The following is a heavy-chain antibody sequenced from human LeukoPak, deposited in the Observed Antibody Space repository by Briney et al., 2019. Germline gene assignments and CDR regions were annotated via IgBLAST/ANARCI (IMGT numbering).Heavy chain of an antibody. CDR2: TYPGDSDT. Sequence: HGESLKISCKGSGYSFTSYWIGWVRQMPGKGLEWMGITYPGDSDTRYSPSFQGQITISADKSISTAYLQWSSLKASDTAMYYCARMRDSSGYYYSYFDYWGQGTLVTVSS. CDR3: ARMRDSSGYYYSYFDY. D-gene: IGHD3-22*01. V-gene: IGHV5-51*01. CDR1: GYSFTSYW. J-gene: IGHJ4*02.